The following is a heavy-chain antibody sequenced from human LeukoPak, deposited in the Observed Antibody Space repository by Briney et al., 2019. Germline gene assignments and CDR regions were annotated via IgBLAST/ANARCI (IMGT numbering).Heavy chain of an antibody. D-gene: IGHD6-19*01. CDR1: GFTFSSYW. Sequence: PGGSLRLSCAASGFTFSSYWTSWARQAPGKGLEWVSSIIGSGGSTYYTDSVKGRFTISRDNSKNTLYLQMNSLRAEDTAVYYCAKLIAVAATGYWGQGTLVTVS. CDR3: AKLIAVAATGY. V-gene: IGHV3-23*01. CDR2: IIGSGGST. J-gene: IGHJ4*02.